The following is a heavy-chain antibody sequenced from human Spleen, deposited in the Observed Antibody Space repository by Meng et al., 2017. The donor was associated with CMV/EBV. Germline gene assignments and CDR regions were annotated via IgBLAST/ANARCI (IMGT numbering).Heavy chain of an antibody. CDR1: GFTFSSYS. D-gene: IGHD3-3*01. CDR3: ARGRRITIFGVVILDY. V-gene: IGHV3-21*01. CDR2: ISSSSSYI. J-gene: IGHJ4*02. Sequence: SGFTFSSYSMNWVRQAPGKGLEWVSSISSSSSYIYYADSVKGRFTISRDNAKNSLYLQMNSLRAEDTAVYYCARGRRITIFGVVILDYWGQGTLVTVSS.